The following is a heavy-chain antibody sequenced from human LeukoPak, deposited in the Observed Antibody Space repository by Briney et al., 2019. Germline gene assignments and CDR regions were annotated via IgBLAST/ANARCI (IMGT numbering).Heavy chain of an antibody. Sequence: ASVKVSCKASGYTFTSYGISWVRQAPGQGLEWMGWISAYNGNTNYAQKLQGRVTITTDESTSTAYMELSSLRSEDTAVYYCARGMKIYYDSSGYFVWGQGTLVTVSS. CDR2: ISAYNGNT. D-gene: IGHD3-22*01. J-gene: IGHJ4*02. CDR3: ARGMKIYYDSSGYFV. CDR1: GYTFTSYG. V-gene: IGHV1-18*01.